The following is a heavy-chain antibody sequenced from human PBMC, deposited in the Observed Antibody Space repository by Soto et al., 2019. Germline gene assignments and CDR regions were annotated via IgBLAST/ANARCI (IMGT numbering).Heavy chain of an antibody. CDR1: GGSMSPYY. CDR2: IYYRGNT. V-gene: IGHV4-59*08. J-gene: IGHJ6*02. D-gene: IGHD3-3*01. CDR3: ARHSKKPGDFDYYYGMDV. Sequence: SETLSLTCTVSGGSMSPYYWSCIRQPPGKGLEWIANIYYRGNTNYNPSFESRVTISIDTSKNQFSLKLNSMTAADTAVYYCARHSKKPGDFDYYYGMDVWGQGTTVTVS.